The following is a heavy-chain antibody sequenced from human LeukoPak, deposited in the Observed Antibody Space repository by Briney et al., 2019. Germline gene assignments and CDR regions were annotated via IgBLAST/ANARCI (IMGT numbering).Heavy chain of an antibody. CDR1: GYTFTGYY. J-gene: IGHJ3*02. CDR3: ARPKEAATTFRAFDI. Sequence: ASVKVSCKASGYTFTGYYIHWVGQAPGQGLEWMGWLNPNSGGTNYAQKFQGRLTMTRDTSISTAYMELSSLRSDDTAVYFCARPKEAATTFRAFDIWGQGTMVTVSS. CDR2: LNPNSGGT. D-gene: IGHD2-15*01. V-gene: IGHV1-2*02.